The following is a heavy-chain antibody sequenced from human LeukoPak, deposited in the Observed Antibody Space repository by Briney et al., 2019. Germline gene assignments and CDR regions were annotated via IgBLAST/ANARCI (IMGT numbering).Heavy chain of an antibody. Sequence: PGGSLRLSCVASGFVFSSHWMSWVRQAPGMGLEWVAIVKQDGREKYYVDSVKGRFTISRDNAKNSLYLQMNSLRAEDTAVYYCARDGLLWFGELSNLFFDYWGQGTLVTVSS. J-gene: IGHJ4*02. CDR2: VKQDGREK. D-gene: IGHD3-10*01. CDR1: GFVFSSHW. V-gene: IGHV3-7*01. CDR3: ARDGLLWFGELSNLFFDY.